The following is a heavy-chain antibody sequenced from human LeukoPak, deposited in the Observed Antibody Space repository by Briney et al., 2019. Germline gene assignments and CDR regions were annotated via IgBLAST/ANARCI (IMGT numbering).Heavy chain of an antibody. Sequence: GGSLRLSCAASGFTFSSYAMSWVRQAPGKGLEWVSSISGSGGSTYYADSVKGRFTISRDNAKNTLYLQMNSLRAEDTAVYYCASSPDSLGNFDIWGQGTMVTVSS. J-gene: IGHJ3*02. V-gene: IGHV3-23*01. D-gene: IGHD3-16*01. CDR1: GFTFSSYA. CDR3: ASSPDSLGNFDI. CDR2: ISGSGGST.